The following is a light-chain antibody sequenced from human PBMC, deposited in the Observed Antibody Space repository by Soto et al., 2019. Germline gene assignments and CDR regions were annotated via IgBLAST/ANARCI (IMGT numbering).Light chain of an antibody. V-gene: IGLV2-23*01. CDR1: SSYVGSYNL. Sequence: QSALTQPASVSGSPGQSITISCTGTSSYVGSYNLVSWYQQHPGKAPKLMIYEGSKRPSGVSNRFSGSKSGNTASLTISGLQAEDEADYYCCSYAGSSTLVVFGGGTQLTVL. CDR2: EGS. CDR3: CSYAGSSTLVV. J-gene: IGLJ2*01.